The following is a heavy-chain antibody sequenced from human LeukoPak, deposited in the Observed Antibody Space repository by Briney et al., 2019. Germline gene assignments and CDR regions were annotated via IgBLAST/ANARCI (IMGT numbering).Heavy chain of an antibody. CDR2: ISVVGGT. CDR1: GFTFSSYT. D-gene: IGHD4-11*01. Sequence: PGGTLRLSCAASGFTFSSYTMSWVRQAPGKGLEWVSGISVVGGTFYANSVRGRFTISRDSSKNTLYLQMNSLRAEDTAVYDCAKEAAVIGLPRSDPWGQGTLVTVSS. CDR3: AKEAAVIGLPRSDP. J-gene: IGHJ5*02. V-gene: IGHV3-23*01.